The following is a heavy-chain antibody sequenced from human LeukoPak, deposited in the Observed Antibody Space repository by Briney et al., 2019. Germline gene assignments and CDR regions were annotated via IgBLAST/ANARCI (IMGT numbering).Heavy chain of an antibody. V-gene: IGHV4-30-2*01. CDR3: ARVAGADPKPYYFDY. J-gene: IGHJ4*02. Sequence: PSQTLSLTCAVSGGSISSGGYSWSWIRQPPGKGLEWIGYIYHGGSTYYNPSLKSRVTISVDRSKNQFSLKLSSVTAADTAMYYCARVAGADPKPYYFDYWGQGTLVTVSS. CDR2: IYHGGST. CDR1: GGSISSGGYS.